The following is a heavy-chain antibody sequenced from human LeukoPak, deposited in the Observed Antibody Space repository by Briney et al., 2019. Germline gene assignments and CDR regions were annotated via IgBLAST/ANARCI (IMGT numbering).Heavy chain of an antibody. CDR3: AKDSAAAGTLPDY. J-gene: IGHJ4*02. CDR1: GFTFSSYG. Sequence: QSGGSLRLSCAASGFTFSSYGMHWVRQAPGKGLEWVAVISYDGSNKYYADSVKGRSTISRDNSKNTLYLQMNSLRAEDTAVYYCAKDSAAAGTLPDYWGQGTLVTVSS. V-gene: IGHV3-30*18. CDR2: ISYDGSNK. D-gene: IGHD6-13*01.